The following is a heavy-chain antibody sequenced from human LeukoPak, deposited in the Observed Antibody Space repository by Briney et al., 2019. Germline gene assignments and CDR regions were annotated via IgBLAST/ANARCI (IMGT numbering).Heavy chain of an antibody. CDR2: IYYSGST. CDR1: GGSISSYY. CDR3: ARGAGPPWFDP. Sequence: SETLSLTCTVSGGSISSYYWSWIRQPPGKGLEWIGYIYYSGSTNYNPSLKSRVTISIDTSRNQFSMNLNSVTAADTAVYYCARGAGPPWFDPWGQGTLVTVSS. V-gene: IGHV4-59*08. J-gene: IGHJ5*02. D-gene: IGHD6-19*01.